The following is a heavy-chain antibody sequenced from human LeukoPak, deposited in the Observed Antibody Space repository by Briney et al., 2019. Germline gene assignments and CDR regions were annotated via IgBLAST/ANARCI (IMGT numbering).Heavy chain of an antibody. CDR2: IYYSGST. CDR3: ARGRGSSWYYFDS. CDR1: GVSIQSFF. J-gene: IGHJ4*02. V-gene: IGHV4-59*12. D-gene: IGHD6-13*01. Sequence: SETLSLTCSVSGVSIQSFFWSWIRQPPGKGLEWIGYIYYSGSTNYNPSLKSRITISVDTSKNQFSLNLSSVTAADTAVYYCARGRGSSWYYFDSWGQGTLVTVSS.